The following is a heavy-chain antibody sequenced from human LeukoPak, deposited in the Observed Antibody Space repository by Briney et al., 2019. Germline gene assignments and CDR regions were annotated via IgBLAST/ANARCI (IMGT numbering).Heavy chain of an antibody. D-gene: IGHD3-3*01. Sequence: PGGSLRLSCAASGFTFSNYWMTWVRQAPGKGLEWVAVINQDGTKEYYMDSVKARFTISRDNAKNSVSLQMNSLRAADTAVYYCASWRGYYPNYYYYGMDVWGQGTTVTVSS. CDR1: GFTFSNYW. V-gene: IGHV3-7*01. J-gene: IGHJ6*02. CDR2: INQDGTKE. CDR3: ASWRGYYPNYYYYGMDV.